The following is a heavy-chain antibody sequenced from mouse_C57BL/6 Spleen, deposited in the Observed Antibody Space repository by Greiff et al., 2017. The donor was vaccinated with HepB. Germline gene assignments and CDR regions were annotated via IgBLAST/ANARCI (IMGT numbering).Heavy chain of an antibody. Sequence: GAELARPGASVKLSCKASGYTFTSYGISWVKQRTGQGLEWIGEIYPRSGNTYYNEKFKGKATLTADKSSSTAYMELRSLTSEDSAVYFCARYDFWYFDVWGTGTTVTVSS. CDR3: ARYDFWYFDV. J-gene: IGHJ1*03. V-gene: IGHV1-81*01. CDR1: GYTFTSYG. D-gene: IGHD2-4*01. CDR2: IYPRSGNT.